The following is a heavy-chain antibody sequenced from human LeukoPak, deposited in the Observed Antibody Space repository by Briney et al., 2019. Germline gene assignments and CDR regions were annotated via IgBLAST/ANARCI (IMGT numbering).Heavy chain of an antibody. CDR1: GYTFTDYY. CDR2: INPNSGAT. J-gene: IGHJ4*02. D-gene: IGHD6-13*01. CDR3: ARGRGVAATGTGSFDF. V-gene: IGHV1-2*02. Sequence: ASVKVSCKASGYTFTDYYMHWVRQAPGQGLEWMGWINPNSGATNYAQKFQGRVTLTGDTSISTAYMDLSGLTSDDTAVYSCARGRGVAATGTGSFDFWGQGILVTVSS.